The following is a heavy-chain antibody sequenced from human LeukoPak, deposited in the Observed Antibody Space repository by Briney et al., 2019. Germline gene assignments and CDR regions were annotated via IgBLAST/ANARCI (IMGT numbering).Heavy chain of an antibody. V-gene: IGHV3-15*01. D-gene: IGHD5-12*01. CDR2: VKSKTEGGTT. CDR1: GVIFSDAG. CDR3: PTSHIVASTRKFGDY. J-gene: IGHJ4*02. Sequence: PAGSLRLSCAASGVIFSDAGMNWVRQAPGEGLEWVGRVKSKTEGGTTDYAAPVKGRSTISRDDSQYTVDLQITRLTAEDTAMYFCPTSHIVASTRKFGDYWGQGTLVVVSS.